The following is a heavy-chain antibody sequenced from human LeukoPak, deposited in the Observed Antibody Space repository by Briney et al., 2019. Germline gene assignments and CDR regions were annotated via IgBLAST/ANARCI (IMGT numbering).Heavy chain of an antibody. CDR1: GGSISSSSYY. J-gene: IGHJ4*02. Sequence: SETLSLTCTVSGGSISSSSYYWGWIRQPLGKGLEWIGSIYYSGSTYYNPSLKSRVTISVDTSKNQFSLKLSSVTAADTAVYYCASLLPAATNFDYWGQGTLVTVSS. D-gene: IGHD2-2*01. V-gene: IGHV4-39*01. CDR3: ASLLPAATNFDY. CDR2: IYYSGST.